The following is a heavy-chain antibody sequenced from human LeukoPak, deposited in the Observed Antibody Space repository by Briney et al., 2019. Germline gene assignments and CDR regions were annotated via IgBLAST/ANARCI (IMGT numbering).Heavy chain of an antibody. CDR3: AKGAQQWEPIY. V-gene: IGHV3-23*01. CDR1: GSTFGSYA. J-gene: IGHJ4*02. D-gene: IGHD1-26*01. CDR2: ISGSGGST. Sequence: GASLRLSCAASGSTFGSYAMSWVRQAPGKGLEWVSAISGSGGSTYYADSVKGRFTISRDNSKNTLYLQMNSLRAEDTAVYYCAKGAQQWEPIYWGQGTLVTVSS.